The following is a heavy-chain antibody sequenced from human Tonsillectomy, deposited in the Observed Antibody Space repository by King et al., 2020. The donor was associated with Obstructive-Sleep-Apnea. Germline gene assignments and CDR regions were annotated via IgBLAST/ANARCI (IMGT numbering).Heavy chain of an antibody. J-gene: IGHJ4*02. CDR1: GFTFSNYG. D-gene: IGHD6-19*01. CDR3: ARGSYSSGWEGDY. V-gene: IGHV3-30*02. CDR2: IRYDGSKK. Sequence: VQLVESGGGVVQPGRSLRLSCAAPGFTFSNYGMHWVRQAPGKGLEWVSFIRYDGSKKYYGDSVKGRFTISRDNSKNTQYLQMNSLRPEDTAVYYCARGSYSSGWEGDYWGQGTLVIVSS.